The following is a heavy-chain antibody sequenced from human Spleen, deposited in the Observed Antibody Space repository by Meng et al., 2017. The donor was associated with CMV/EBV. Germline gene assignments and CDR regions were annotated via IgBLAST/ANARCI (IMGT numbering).Heavy chain of an antibody. D-gene: IGHD2-15*01. CDR1: GGSISTYF. V-gene: IGHV4-59*01. CDR2: VYYNGFT. Sequence: SETLSLTCTVSGGSISTYFWHWVRQPPGGGLEWIGYVYYNGFTEYNPSLKTRVTISVDSSRSQFSLNLNSVTAADTAVYYCVRSCSGTTCRMDYWGQGTLVTVSS. CDR3: VRSCSGTTCRMDY. J-gene: IGHJ4*02.